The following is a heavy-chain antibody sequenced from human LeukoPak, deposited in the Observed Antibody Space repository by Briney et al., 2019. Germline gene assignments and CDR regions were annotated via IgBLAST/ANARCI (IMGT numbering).Heavy chain of an antibody. J-gene: IGHJ4*02. CDR3: AREGGDSSGWYYFDY. V-gene: IGHV4-59*01. CDR1: GGSISSYY. CDR2: IYYSGST. D-gene: IGHD6-19*01. Sequence: PSETLSLTCTVSGGSISSYYWSWIRQPPGKGLEWIGYIYYSGSTNYNPSLKSRVTISVDTSKNQFSLKLSSVTAADTAVYYCAREGGDSSGWYYFDYWGQGTPVTVSS.